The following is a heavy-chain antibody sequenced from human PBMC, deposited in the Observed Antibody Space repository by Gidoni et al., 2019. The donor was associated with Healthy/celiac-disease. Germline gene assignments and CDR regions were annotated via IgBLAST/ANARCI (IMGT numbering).Heavy chain of an antibody. CDR2: ISSSSSYI. D-gene: IGHD5-12*01. Sequence: EVQLVESGGGLVKPGGSLRLSCAASGFTFSSYSMNWVRQAPGKGLEWVSSISSSSSYIYYADSVKGRFTISRDNAKNSLYLQMNSLRAEDTAVYYCARAQPYFRRDIVATGYYYYYMDVWGKGTTVTVSS. CDR3: ARAQPYFRRDIVATGYYYYYMDV. V-gene: IGHV3-21*01. J-gene: IGHJ6*03. CDR1: GFTFSSYS.